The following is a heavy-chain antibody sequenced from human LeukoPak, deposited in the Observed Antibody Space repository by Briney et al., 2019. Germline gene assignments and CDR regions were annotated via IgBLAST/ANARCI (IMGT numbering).Heavy chain of an antibody. V-gene: IGHV1-69*01. CDR1: GGTFSIYA. CDR2: IIPIFGTA. CDR3: ARVYYYDSSGVFDY. Sequence: SVKVSCKASGGTFSIYAISWVRQAPGQGLEWMGGIIPIFGTANYAQKFQGRVTITADESTSTAYMELSSLRSEDTAVYYCARVYYYDSSGVFDYWGQGTLVTVSS. D-gene: IGHD3-22*01. J-gene: IGHJ4*02.